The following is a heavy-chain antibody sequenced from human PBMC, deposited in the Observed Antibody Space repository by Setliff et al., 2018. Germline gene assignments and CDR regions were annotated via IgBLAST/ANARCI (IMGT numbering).Heavy chain of an antibody. Sequence: ESLKISCKDSGYTFSLSWIGWVRQMPGKGLDWMGIIYAGNSQIKYGPSFQGQFTISVDKSISTAYLQWSSLKASDTAMYYCARWTARAVDPWGQGTLVTVSS. CDR3: ARWTARAVDP. D-gene: IGHD6-6*01. J-gene: IGHJ5*02. CDR1: GYTFSLSW. V-gene: IGHV5-51*01. CDR2: IYAGNSQI.